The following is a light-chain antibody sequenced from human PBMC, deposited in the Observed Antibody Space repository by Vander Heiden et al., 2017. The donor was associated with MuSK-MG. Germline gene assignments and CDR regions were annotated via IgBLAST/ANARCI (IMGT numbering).Light chain of an antibody. CDR3: RQALQTPYT. V-gene: IGKV2-28*01. CDR2: LGS. CDR1: QSLLHSNAYNY. Sequence: DIVMTQSPLSLPVTPGEPASISCRSSQSLLHSNAYNYLDWYLQKPGQSPQLLIYLGSNRASGVPDRFSGSGSGTDFTLKISRVEAEDVGVYYCRQALQTPYTFGQGTKLDIK. J-gene: IGKJ2*01.